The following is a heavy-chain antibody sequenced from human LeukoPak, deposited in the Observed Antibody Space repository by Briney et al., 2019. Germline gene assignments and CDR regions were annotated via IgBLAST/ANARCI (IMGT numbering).Heavy chain of an antibody. Sequence: SETLSLTCAVYGGSFSGYYWSWIRQPPGKGLEWIGVINHSGSTNYNPSLKSRVTISVDTSKNQFSLKLSSVTAADTAVYYCASRGVAAAAFEYFQHWGQGTLVTVSS. D-gene: IGHD6-13*01. CDR3: ASRGVAAAAFEYFQH. CDR1: GGSFSGYY. J-gene: IGHJ1*01. CDR2: INHSGST. V-gene: IGHV4-34*01.